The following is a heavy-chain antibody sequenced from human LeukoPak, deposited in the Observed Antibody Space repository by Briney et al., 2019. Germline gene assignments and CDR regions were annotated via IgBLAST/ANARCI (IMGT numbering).Heavy chain of an antibody. CDR2: IYPGDSDT. Sequence: GESLKISCKGSGYSFTSYWIGWVRQMPGKGLEWMGIIYPGDSDTRYSPSFQGQVTISADKSISTAYLQWSSLKASDTAMYYCARLGIAAAGPGVGPPDLKIDAFDIWGQGTMVTVSS. J-gene: IGHJ3*02. D-gene: IGHD6-13*01. V-gene: IGHV5-51*01. CDR1: GYSFTSYW. CDR3: ARLGIAAAGPGVGPPDLKIDAFDI.